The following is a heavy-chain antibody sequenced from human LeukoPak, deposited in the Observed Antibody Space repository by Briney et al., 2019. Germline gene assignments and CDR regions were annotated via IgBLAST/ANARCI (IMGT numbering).Heavy chain of an antibody. Sequence: ASVKVSCKASGYTFTGYYMHWVRQAPGQGLEWMGWINPNSGGTNYAQEFQGRVTITRDTSASTAYMELSSLRSEDMAVYYCARALSHIAVAGDDAFDIWGQGTMVTVSS. J-gene: IGHJ3*02. CDR2: INPNSGGT. CDR1: GYTFTGYY. CDR3: ARALSHIAVAGDDAFDI. D-gene: IGHD6-19*01. V-gene: IGHV1-2*02.